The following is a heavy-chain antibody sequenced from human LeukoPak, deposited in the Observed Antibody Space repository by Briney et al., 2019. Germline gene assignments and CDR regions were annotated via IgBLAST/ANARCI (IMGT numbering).Heavy chain of an antibody. CDR2: IIPIFGTA. CDR3: ASTIRTGEWELLLFDY. D-gene: IGHD1-26*01. CDR1: GGTFSSYA. J-gene: IGHJ4*02. V-gene: IGHV1-69*13. Sequence: EASVKVSCKASGGTFSSYAISWVRQAPGQGLEWMGGIIPIFGTANYAQKFQGRVTITADESTSTAYMELSSLRSEDTAVYYCASTIRTGEWELLLFDYWGQGTLVTVSS.